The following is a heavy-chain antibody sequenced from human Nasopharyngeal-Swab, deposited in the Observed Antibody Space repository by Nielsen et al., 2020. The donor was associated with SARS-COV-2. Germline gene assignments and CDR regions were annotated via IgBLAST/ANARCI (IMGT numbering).Heavy chain of an antibody. J-gene: IGHJ6*02. D-gene: IGHD6-19*01. V-gene: IGHV1-2*02. CDR2: INANSGGT. CDR3: ARGPYTSGWYGLVFYGLDV. CDR1: GFNGDY. Sequence: ASVKVSCKASGFNGDYLHWLRQSPGQGLEWMGWINANSGGTTYAQKFQGRVAMTRDTSTSTVYIELSSLRSDDTAVYYCARGPYTSGWYGLVFYGLDVWGQGTTVTVSS.